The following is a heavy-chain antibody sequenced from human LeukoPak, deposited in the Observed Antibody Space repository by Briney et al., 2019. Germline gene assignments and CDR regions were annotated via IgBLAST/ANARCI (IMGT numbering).Heavy chain of an antibody. Sequence: GGSLRLSCAASGFTFSSYEMNWVRQAPGKGLEWVSYISGSGSAIYYADTVKGRFTISRDNAKNSLFLQMNSLRAEDTAVYYCARADVWGQGTTVTVSS. CDR2: ISGSGSAI. J-gene: IGHJ6*02. CDR1: GFTFSSYE. V-gene: IGHV3-48*03. CDR3: ARADV.